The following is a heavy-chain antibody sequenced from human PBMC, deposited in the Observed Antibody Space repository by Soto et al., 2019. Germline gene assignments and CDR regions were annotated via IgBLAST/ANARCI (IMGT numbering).Heavy chain of an antibody. CDR2: ISAYNGNT. V-gene: IGHV1-18*01. Sequence: ASVKVSCKASGYTFTSYGFSWVRQAPGQGLEWMGWISAYNGNTNYAQKLQGRVTMNTDTSTSTAYMELRSLRADDTAVYYCARERSRPYYYYGMDVWGQGTTVTVSS. CDR1: GYTFTSYG. D-gene: IGHD1-26*01. J-gene: IGHJ6*02. CDR3: ARERSRPYYYYGMDV.